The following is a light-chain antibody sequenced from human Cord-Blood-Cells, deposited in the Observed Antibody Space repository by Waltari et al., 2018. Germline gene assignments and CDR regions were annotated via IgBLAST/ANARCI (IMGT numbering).Light chain of an antibody. CDR2: GKN. CDR1: SLRSYY. Sequence: SSELTQDPAVSVALGQTVRITCQGESLRSYYASWYQQKPGQAPVLVIYGKNNRPSGIPDRFSCSSSGNPASLTITGAQAEDEADYYCNSRDSSGNHYVFGTGTKVTVL. V-gene: IGLV3-19*01. CDR3: NSRDSSGNHYV. J-gene: IGLJ1*01.